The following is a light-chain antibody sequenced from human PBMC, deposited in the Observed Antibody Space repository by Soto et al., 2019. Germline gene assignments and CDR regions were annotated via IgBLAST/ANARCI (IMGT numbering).Light chain of an antibody. Sequence: EIVLTQSPGTLSLSPGERASLFCRASQSVSRSYLAWYQQKPGQAPRLLIYDAYSRATGVQDRFSGSGSATDFTLTIRRLESEDFAVYYCKQYGSSPWTFGQGTKVDI. CDR3: KQYGSSPWT. CDR1: QSVSRSY. CDR2: DAY. J-gene: IGKJ1*01. V-gene: IGKV3-20*01.